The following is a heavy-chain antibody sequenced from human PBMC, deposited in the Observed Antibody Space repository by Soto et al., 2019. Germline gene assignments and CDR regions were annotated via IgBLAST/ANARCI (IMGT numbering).Heavy chain of an antibody. CDR3: ARDLGGYYYDRSGSDYFYY. J-gene: IGHJ4*02. Sequence: QVQLVQSGAEVKKPGSSVKVSCKASAGTFSSYTIGWVRQAPGQGLEWMGGIFPLFGTANYEQKFQGRVTITGDKATSTDYMELSSLRSDDTSVYYCARDLGGYYYDRSGSDYFYYWGKGTLVTVYS. CDR2: IFPLFGTA. CDR1: AGTFSSYT. V-gene: IGHV1-69*14. D-gene: IGHD3-22*01.